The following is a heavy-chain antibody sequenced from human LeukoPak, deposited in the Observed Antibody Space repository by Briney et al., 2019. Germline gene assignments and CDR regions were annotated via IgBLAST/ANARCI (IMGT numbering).Heavy chain of an antibody. V-gene: IGHV5-51*01. CDR2: IYPGDSDT. J-gene: IGHJ4*02. CDR1: GYSFTSYW. Sequence: GESLKISCKGSGYSFTSYWIGWVRPMPGKGLEWMGIIYPGDSDTRYSASFQGQVNIAANKSISIAYLQWSSLKASDTAMYYCARQGSYQPFDYWGQGTLVTVSS. D-gene: IGHD1-26*01. CDR3: ARQGSYQPFDY.